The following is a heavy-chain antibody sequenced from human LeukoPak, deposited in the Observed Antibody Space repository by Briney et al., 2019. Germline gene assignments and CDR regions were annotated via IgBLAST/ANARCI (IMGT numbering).Heavy chain of an antibody. CDR1: GYTFTSYD. CDR3: ARGPFEYGGTQGGFDY. CDR2: INPNSGNT. V-gene: IGHV1-8*03. D-gene: IGHD4-23*01. Sequence: ASVKVSCKASGYTFTSYDINWVRQATGQGLEWMGWINPNSGNTGYAQKFQGRVTITRNTSISTAYMGLSSLRSEDTAVYYCARGPFEYGGTQGGFDYWGQGTLVTVSS. J-gene: IGHJ4*02.